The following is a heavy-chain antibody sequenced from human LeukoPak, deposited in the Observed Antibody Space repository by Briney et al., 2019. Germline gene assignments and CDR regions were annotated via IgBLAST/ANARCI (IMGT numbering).Heavy chain of an antibody. D-gene: IGHD3-3*01. V-gene: IGHV4-4*07. J-gene: IGHJ4*02. CDR3: ARDARGWSGFDY. CDR1: GGSISSYY. CDR2: IYTTGNT. Sequence: KPSETPSLTXRVSGGSISSYYWSWIRQPAGKGREWIGRIYTTGNTDFNPSLKSRVTMSVDTSKNQFSLNLSSVTAADTAVYYCARDARGWSGFDYWGQGTLVTVSS.